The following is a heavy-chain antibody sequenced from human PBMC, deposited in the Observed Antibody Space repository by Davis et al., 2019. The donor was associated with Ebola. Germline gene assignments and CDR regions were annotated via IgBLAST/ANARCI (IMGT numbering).Heavy chain of an antibody. CDR1: GGSISSSNW. V-gene: IGHV4-4*02. Sequence: MPSETLSLTCAVSGGSISSSNWWSWVRQPPGKGLEWIGETYHSGSTNYNPSLKSRVTISVDTSKNQFSLKLSSVTAADTAVYYCARVTYYYGMDVWGQGTTVTVSS. CDR3: ARVTYYYGMDV. CDR2: TYHSGST. J-gene: IGHJ6*02.